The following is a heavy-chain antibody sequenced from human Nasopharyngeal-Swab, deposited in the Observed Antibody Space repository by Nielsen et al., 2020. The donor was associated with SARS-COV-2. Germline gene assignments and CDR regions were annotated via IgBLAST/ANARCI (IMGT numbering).Heavy chain of an antibody. V-gene: IGHV4-31*02. J-gene: IGHJ6*02. Sequence: WIRQPPGKGLEWIGYIYYSGSTYYNPSLKSRVTISVDTSKNQFSLKLSSVTAADTAVYYCARVVVIHSAMDVWGQGTTVTVSS. CDR3: ARVVVIHSAMDV. D-gene: IGHD2-21*01. CDR2: IYYSGST.